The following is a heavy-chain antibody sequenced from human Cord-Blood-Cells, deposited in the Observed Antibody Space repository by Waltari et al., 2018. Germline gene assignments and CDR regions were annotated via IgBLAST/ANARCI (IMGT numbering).Heavy chain of an antibody. CDR2: IYYSGST. V-gene: IGHV4-59*01. CDR3: ARSGPAASIYEDYYFDY. D-gene: IGHD6-13*01. Sequence: CTVSGGSISSYYWSWIRQPPGKGLEWIGYIYYSGSTNYNPSLKSRVTISVDTSKNQFSLKLSSVTAADTAVYYCARSGPAASIYEDYYFDYWGQGTLVTVSS. J-gene: IGHJ4*02. CDR1: GGSISSYY.